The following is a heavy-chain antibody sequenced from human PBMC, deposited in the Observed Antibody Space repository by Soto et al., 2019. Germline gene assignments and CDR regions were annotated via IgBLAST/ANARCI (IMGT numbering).Heavy chain of an antibody. D-gene: IGHD6-25*01. V-gene: IGHV5-51*01. J-gene: IGHJ1*01. Sequence: GGALEISCKGSWVTPNNKWIARVGQMPGKGLEWMGIIYPSDSDTRYSPSFQGQVTISADKSISTAYLQWTSLKASDTATYYCAAATGVTESAYFHHWGQGTRVTVSS. CDR2: IYPSDSDT. CDR1: WVTPNNKW. CDR3: AAATGVTESAYFHH.